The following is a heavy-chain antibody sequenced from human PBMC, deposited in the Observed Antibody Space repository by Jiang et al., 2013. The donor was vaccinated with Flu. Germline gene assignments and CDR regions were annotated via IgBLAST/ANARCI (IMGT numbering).Heavy chain of an antibody. CDR3: ARGIAGLGED. V-gene: IGHV3-64*01. J-gene: IGHJ4*02. CDR2: ISSNGGST. D-gene: IGHD3-16*02. Sequence: LVQPGGSLRLSCAASGFTFSSYAMHWVRQAPGKGLEYVSAISSNGGSTYYANSVKGRFTISRDNSKNTLYLQMGSLRAEDMAVYYCARGIAGLGEDWGQGTLVTVSS. CDR1: GFTFSSYA.